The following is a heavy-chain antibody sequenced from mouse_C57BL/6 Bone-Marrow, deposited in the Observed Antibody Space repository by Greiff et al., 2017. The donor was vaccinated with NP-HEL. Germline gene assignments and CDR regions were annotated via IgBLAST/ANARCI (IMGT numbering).Heavy chain of an antibody. CDR1: GFTFSSYA. CDR2: ISDGGSYT. Sequence: EVKLLESGGGLVKPGGSLKLSCAASGFTFSSYAMSWVRQTPEKRLEWVATISDGGSYTYYLDNVKGRFTISRDNAKNNLYLQMSHLKSEDTAMYYCAREGLRRGRAWFAYWGQGTLVTVSA. D-gene: IGHD2-4*01. J-gene: IGHJ3*01. CDR3: AREGLRRGRAWFAY. V-gene: IGHV5-4*01.